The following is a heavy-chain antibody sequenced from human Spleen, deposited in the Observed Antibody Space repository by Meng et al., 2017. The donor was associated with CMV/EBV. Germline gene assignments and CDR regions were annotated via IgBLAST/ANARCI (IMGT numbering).Heavy chain of an antibody. V-gene: IGHV3-7*03. J-gene: IGHJ4*02. Sequence: GESLKISCAASGFTFSSYWMSWVRQAPGKGLEWVANIKQDGSEKYYVDSVKGRFTISRDDSRDTLYLQMNSLRTEDTAVYYCAKGATPWSGYYVFDYRGQGTLVTVSS. CDR3: AKGATPWSGYYVFDY. CDR2: IKQDGSEK. D-gene: IGHD3-3*01. CDR1: GFTFSSYW.